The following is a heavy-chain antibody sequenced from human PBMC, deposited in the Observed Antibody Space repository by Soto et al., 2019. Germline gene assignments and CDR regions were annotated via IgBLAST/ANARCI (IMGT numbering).Heavy chain of an antibody. CDR2: ISYDGSNK. V-gene: IGHV3-30-3*01. J-gene: IGHJ4*02. D-gene: IGHD3-16*02. CDR1: GFTFSSYA. Sequence: QVQLVESGGGVVQPGRSLRLSCAASGFTFSSYAMHWVRQAPGKGLEWVAVISYDGSNKYYADSVKGRFTISRDNSKNTRYLQMNSLRAEDTAVYYCARGMRLGELSLDYWGQGTLVTVSS. CDR3: ARGMRLGELSLDY.